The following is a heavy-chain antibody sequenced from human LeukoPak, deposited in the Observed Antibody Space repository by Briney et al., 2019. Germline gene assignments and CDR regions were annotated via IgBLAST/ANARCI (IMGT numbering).Heavy chain of an antibody. Sequence: ASVKVSCKGSGYAFTGYYMHWVRQAPGQGLEWMGWIHPNSGGTNYAQKFQGRVTMTRDTSISTAYMELRRLRSDYTAVYYCARRYSSSPRARYYYMDVWGKGTTVTVSS. D-gene: IGHD6-6*01. CDR2: IHPNSGGT. V-gene: IGHV1-2*02. CDR3: ARRYSSSPRARYYYMDV. CDR1: GYAFTGYY. J-gene: IGHJ6*03.